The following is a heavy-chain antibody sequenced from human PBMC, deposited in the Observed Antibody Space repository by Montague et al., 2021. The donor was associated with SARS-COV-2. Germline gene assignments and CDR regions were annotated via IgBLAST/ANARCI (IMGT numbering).Heavy chain of an antibody. CDR3: ARDYDDYLDF. J-gene: IGHJ4*02. V-gene: IGHV4-39*01. Sequence: SETLSLTCTVSGGSIRGSSFYWGWIRQPPGKGLEWIGSISSSGYAYYNTSLKSRVTIFVDTSKNQFSLKLSSVTAADTAVYYCARDYDDYLDFWGQGNLVTVSS. CDR1: GGSIRGSSFY. CDR2: ISSSGYA. D-gene: IGHD4-17*01.